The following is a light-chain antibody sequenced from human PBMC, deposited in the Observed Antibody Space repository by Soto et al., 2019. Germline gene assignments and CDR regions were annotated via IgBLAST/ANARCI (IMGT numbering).Light chain of an antibody. CDR1: SSNIGSNA. CDR2: YDD. V-gene: IGLV1-36*01. J-gene: IGLJ2*01. CDR3: AAWDDSLNGQL. Sequence: QLVLTQPPSVSAAPRQNITISCSGSSSNIGSNAVSWYQQFLGKAPKLLIYYDDLLPSGVSDRFSGSKSGTSASLAISGLQSEDEADYYCAAWDDSLNGQLFGGGTKLTVL.